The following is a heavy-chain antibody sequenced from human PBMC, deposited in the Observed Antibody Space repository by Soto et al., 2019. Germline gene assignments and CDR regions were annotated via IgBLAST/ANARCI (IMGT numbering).Heavy chain of an antibody. CDR1: GGSISSGGYS. J-gene: IGHJ4*02. CDR3: ARQSSRSRPLIDY. Sequence: SETLSLTCAVSGGSISSGGYSWSWIRQPPGKGLEWIGYIYHSGSTYYNPSLKSRVTISVDRSKNQFSLKLSSVTAADTAVYYCARQSSRSRPLIDYWGQGTLVTVSS. CDR2: IYHSGST. V-gene: IGHV4-30-2*01.